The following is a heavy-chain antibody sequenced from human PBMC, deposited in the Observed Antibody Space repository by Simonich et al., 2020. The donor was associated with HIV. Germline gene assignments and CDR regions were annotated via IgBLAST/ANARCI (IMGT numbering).Heavy chain of an antibody. CDR2: INHNGSN. Sequence: QVQLQQWGAGLLKTSETLSLTCAVYGGTFSGSYCSWFRPPPGKGLEWSGAINHNGSNNYNPSLKSRCTISVDTSKHQFSLKLSSVTAADTAVYYCARGFYQRLYYFDYWGQGTLVTVSS. CDR1: GGTFSGSY. J-gene: IGHJ4*02. V-gene: IGHV4-34*01. CDR3: ARGFYQRLYYFDY. D-gene: IGHD2-2*01.